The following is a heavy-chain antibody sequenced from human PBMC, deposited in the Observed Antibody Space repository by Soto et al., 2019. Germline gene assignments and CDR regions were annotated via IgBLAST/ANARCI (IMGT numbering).Heavy chain of an antibody. CDR2: IYYSGST. CDR1: GGSVSSSSYY. CDR3: ARRVRGVIITLWYFEL. J-gene: IGHJ2*01. V-gene: IGHV4-39*01. D-gene: IGHD3-10*01. Sequence: PSETLSLTCTVSGGSVSSSSYYWGWIRQPPGKGLEWIGSIYYSGSTYYNPSLKSRVTISVDTSKNQFSLKLSSVTAADTAVYYCARRVRGVIITLWYFELWGRGTLVT.